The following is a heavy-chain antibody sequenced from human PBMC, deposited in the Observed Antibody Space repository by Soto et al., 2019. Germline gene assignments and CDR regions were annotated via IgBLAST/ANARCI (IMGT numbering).Heavy chain of an antibody. CDR1: GGSLSGYY. CDR3: ARDKITGLFDY. V-gene: IGHV4-34*01. D-gene: IGHD2-8*02. J-gene: IGHJ4*02. Sequence: SETLSLTCAVYGGSLSGYYWTWIRQPPGTGLEWIGEINHSGSTNYNPSLKSRVTISVDTSKNQFSLKLTSVTAADTAVYYCARDKITGLFDYWSQGTLVT. CDR2: INHSGST.